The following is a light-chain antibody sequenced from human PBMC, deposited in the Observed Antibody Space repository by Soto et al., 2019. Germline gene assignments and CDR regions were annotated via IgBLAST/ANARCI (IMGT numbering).Light chain of an antibody. J-gene: IGLJ2*01. CDR2: DTS. CDR3: LLAYSGAHVV. V-gene: IGLV7-46*01. Sequence: QTVVTQEPSVTVSPGGTVTLTCGSSTGAVTSGHYPYWFQQRPGQAPRTLIYDTSNKHSWTPARFSGSLLGVKAALTLSGAQPEDEAEYYCLLAYSGAHVVFGGGTKVTVL. CDR1: TGAVTSGHY.